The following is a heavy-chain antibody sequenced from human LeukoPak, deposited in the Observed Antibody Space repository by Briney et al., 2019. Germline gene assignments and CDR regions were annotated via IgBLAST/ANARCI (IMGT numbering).Heavy chain of an antibody. V-gene: IGHV3-30*04. Sequence: GGSLRLSCAASGFTFSSYAMHWVRQAPGKGLEWVAVISYDGSNKYYADSVKGRFTISRDNSKNTLYLQMNSLRAEDTAVYYCARTYYYDSSGPEDFDYWGQGTLVSVSS. J-gene: IGHJ4*02. D-gene: IGHD3-22*01. CDR2: ISYDGSNK. CDR3: ARTYYYDSSGPEDFDY. CDR1: GFTFSSYA.